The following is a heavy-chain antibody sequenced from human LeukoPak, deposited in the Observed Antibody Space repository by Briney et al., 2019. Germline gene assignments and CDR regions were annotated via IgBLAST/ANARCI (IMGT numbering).Heavy chain of an antibody. CDR3: ASDLNHYFGY. Sequence: DPGGSLRLSCAASGFTFSSYSMNWVRQAPGKGLEWMAVISYDGSNKYYAESVKGRFTISSVNSKNTLYLQMNSLRPEDTAVYYCASDLNHYFGYWGQGTLVAASS. V-gene: IGHV3-30-3*01. CDR2: ISYDGSNK. CDR1: GFTFSSYS. J-gene: IGHJ4*02.